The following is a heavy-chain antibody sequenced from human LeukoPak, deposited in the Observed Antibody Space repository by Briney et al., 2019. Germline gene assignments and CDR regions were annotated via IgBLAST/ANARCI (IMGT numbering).Heavy chain of an antibody. J-gene: IGHJ4*02. D-gene: IGHD5-18*01. Sequence: PSETLSLTCNVSGASISSYYWSWIRQPPGKGLEWIGYIYYSGNTNYNPSLKSRVTISIDTSKNQFSLKLNSLTAADTAVYYCARVGYSFGNDYWGQGTLVTVSS. V-gene: IGHV4-59*01. CDR1: GASISSYY. CDR3: ARVGYSFGNDY. CDR2: IYYSGNT.